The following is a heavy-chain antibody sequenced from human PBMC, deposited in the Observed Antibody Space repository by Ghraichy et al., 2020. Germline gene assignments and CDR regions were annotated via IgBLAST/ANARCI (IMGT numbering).Heavy chain of an antibody. D-gene: IGHD3-3*01. CDR1: GFTFNYYA. V-gene: IGHV3-23*01. CDR2: IIGSGGHT. Sequence: GGSLRLSCVGSGFTFNYYAMSWVRQAPGKGLEWVSSIIGSGGHTYYADSVKGRFAISRDNSKNTLYLQMNSLRAEDTAVYYCGKVKIRFGDYYGMDVWGQGTTVTVSS. J-gene: IGHJ6*02. CDR3: GKVKIRFGDYYGMDV.